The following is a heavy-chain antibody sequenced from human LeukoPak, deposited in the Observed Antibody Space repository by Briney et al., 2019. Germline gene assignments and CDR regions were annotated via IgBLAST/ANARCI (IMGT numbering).Heavy chain of an antibody. CDR1: GFTFNNYW. Sequence: GGSLRLSCAASGFTFNNYWMTWVRQAPGKGLEWVASVKQDGSEATYVDSVKGRFTISRDNAKKSLYLQMNSLRAEDTAVYYCAKSGGGYDQIIDYWGLGTLVTVSS. CDR2: VKQDGSEA. D-gene: IGHD3-3*01. CDR3: AKSGGGYDQIIDY. J-gene: IGHJ4*02. V-gene: IGHV3-7*03.